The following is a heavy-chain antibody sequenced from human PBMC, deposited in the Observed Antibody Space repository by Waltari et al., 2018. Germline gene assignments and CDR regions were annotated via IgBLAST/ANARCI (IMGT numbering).Heavy chain of an antibody. CDR1: GGTFSSYA. Sequence: QVQLVQSGAEVKKPGSSVKVSCKASGGTFSSYAISWVRQAPGQGLEWMGGIIPILGIANYAQKFQGRVTITADESTSTAYMELSSLRSEDTAVYYCARDLAAAAGIDYWGQGTLVTVSS. D-gene: IGHD6-13*01. CDR3: ARDLAAAAGIDY. CDR2: IIPILGIA. J-gene: IGHJ4*02. V-gene: IGHV1-69*04.